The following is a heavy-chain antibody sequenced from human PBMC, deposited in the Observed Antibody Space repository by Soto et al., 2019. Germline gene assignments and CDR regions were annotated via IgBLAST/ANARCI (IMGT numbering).Heavy chain of an antibody. CDR3: ARSGRGCSGGSCYFPVRGGHYYYYYMDV. J-gene: IGHJ6*03. V-gene: IGHV4-31*03. D-gene: IGHD2-15*01. Sequence: PSETLSLTCTVSGGSISSGGYYWSWIRQHPGKGLEWIGYIYYSGSTYYNPSLKSRVTISVDTSKNQFSLKLSSVTAADTAVYYCARSGRGCSGGSCYFPVRGGHYYYYYMDVWGKGTTVTVS. CDR2: IYYSGST. CDR1: GGSISSGGYY.